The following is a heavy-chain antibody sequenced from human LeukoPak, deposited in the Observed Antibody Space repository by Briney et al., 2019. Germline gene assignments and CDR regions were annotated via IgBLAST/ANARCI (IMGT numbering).Heavy chain of an antibody. V-gene: IGHV3-48*03. CDR2: ISSSGSTI. CDR1: GFTFSSYE. CDR3: ARGGFTYMVRGVITADWYFDL. Sequence: PGGSLRLSCAASGFTFSSYEMNWVRQAPGKGLEWVSYISSSGSTIYYADSVKGRFTISRDNAKNSLYLQMNSLRAEDTAVYYCARGGFTYMVRGVITADWYFDLWGRGTLVTVSS. J-gene: IGHJ2*01. D-gene: IGHD3-10*01.